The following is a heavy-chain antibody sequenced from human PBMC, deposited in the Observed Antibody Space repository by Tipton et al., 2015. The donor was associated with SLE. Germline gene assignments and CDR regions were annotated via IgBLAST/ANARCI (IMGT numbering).Heavy chain of an antibody. J-gene: IGHJ4*02. Sequence: LRLSCTVSGGSISSYYWSWIRQPPGKGLEWIGYIYYSGSTNYNPSLKSRVTISVDTSKNQFPLKLSSVTAADTAVYYCARGVVRGVTFDYWGQGTLVTVSS. CDR3: ARGVVRGVTFDY. CDR2: IYYSGST. D-gene: IGHD3-10*01. CDR1: GGSISSYY. V-gene: IGHV4-59*01.